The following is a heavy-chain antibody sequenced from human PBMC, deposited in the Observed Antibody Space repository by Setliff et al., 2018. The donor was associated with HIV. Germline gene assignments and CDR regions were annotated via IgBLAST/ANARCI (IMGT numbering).Heavy chain of an antibody. J-gene: IGHJ3*02. CDR2: IDPNGGAT. CDR1: GYTFTSYF. CDR3: ARAGGGATDQAFDI. Sequence: ASVKVSCKAFGYTFTSYFLHWVRQAPGQGLEWLGIIDPNGGATNNAQKLQGRLTVTKDTSTGTLYMELSNLRSDDSAGYYCARAGGGATDQAFDIWGQGTMVTVSS. D-gene: IGHD2-2*01. V-gene: IGHV1-46*01.